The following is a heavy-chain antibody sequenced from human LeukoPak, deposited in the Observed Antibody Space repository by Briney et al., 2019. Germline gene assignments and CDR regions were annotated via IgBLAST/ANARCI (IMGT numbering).Heavy chain of an antibody. V-gene: IGHV5-51*01. Sequence: GESLKISCKGSGYSFTSYWIGWVRQMPGKGLEWMGIIYPGDSDTRYSPSFQGQVTISADKSISTAYLQWSSLKASDTAMYYCARYFGYCSGGSCPDAFDIWGQGTMVTVSS. J-gene: IGHJ3*02. CDR1: GYSFTSYW. CDR3: ARYFGYCSGGSCPDAFDI. CDR2: IYPGDSDT. D-gene: IGHD2-15*01.